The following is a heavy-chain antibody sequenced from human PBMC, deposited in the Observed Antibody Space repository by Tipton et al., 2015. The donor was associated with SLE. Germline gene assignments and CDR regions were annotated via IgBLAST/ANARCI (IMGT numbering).Heavy chain of an antibody. CDR3: VREHHPRITVFGADC. CDR1: GYSLTRGYY. J-gene: IGHJ4*02. CDR2: MSQTGIT. V-gene: IGHV4-38-2*02. D-gene: IGHD3-3*01. Sequence: TLSLTCTVSGYSLTRGYYWGWFRQPPGKGLEWIGSMSQTGITYYNPTLMSRVTISGDTSKNQFLLNLDSVTAADTAVYYCVREHHPRITVFGADCWGQGTLVTVPS.